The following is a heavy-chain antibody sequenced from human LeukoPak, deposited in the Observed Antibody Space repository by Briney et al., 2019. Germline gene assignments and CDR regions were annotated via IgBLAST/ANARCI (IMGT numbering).Heavy chain of an antibody. CDR1: GGSISSYY. J-gene: IGHJ4*02. Sequence: PSETLSLTCTVSGGSISSYYWSWIRQPPGKGLEWIGYIYYSGSTNYNPSLKSRVTMSVDTSKNQFSLKLSSVTAADTAVYYCARVPGSHTYYFDYWGQGTLVTVSS. CDR3: ARVPGSHTYYFDY. V-gene: IGHV4-59*01. D-gene: IGHD3-10*01. CDR2: IYYSGST.